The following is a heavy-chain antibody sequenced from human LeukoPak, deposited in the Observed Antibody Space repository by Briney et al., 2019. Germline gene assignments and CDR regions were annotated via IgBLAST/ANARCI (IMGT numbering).Heavy chain of an antibody. V-gene: IGHV4-59*12. J-gene: IGHJ4*02. CDR2: IHHSGST. Sequence: PSETLSLTCTVSGGSISSYYWSWIRQPPGKGLEWIGYIHHSGSTNYNPSLKSRVTISVDTSKNQFSLMLSSVTAADTAVYYCAREGGPYRPLDYSGQGTLVTVSS. CDR3: AREGGPYRPLDY. CDR1: GGSISSYY.